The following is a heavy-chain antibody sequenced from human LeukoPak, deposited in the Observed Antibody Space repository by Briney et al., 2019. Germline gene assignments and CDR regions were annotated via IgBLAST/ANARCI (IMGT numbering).Heavy chain of an antibody. J-gene: IGHJ4*02. V-gene: IGHV3-30*18. D-gene: IGHD4-23*01. CDR2: ISYDGSNK. CDR1: GFTFSSYG. CDR3: AKSEFDYGGNSGYFDY. Sequence: GGSLRLSCAASGFTFSSYGMHWVRQAPGKGLEWVAVISYDGSNKYYADSVKGRFTISRDNSKNTLYLQMNSLRAEDTAVYYCAKSEFDYGGNSGYFDYWGQGTLVTVSS.